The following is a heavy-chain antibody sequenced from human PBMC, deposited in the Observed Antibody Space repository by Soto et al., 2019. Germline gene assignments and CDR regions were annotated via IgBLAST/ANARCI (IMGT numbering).Heavy chain of an antibody. D-gene: IGHD3-22*01. CDR3: ARLDSSGYYDY. Sequence: QVQLQESGPGLVKPSETLSLTCTVSGGSISSYYWSWIRQPPGKGLEWIGYIYYSGSTNYNPSLRGRVTISGDTSKKQLSLKLSSVTAADTAVYYCARLDSSGYYDYWGQGTLVTVSS. V-gene: IGHV4-59*08. CDR2: IYYSGST. CDR1: GGSISSYY. J-gene: IGHJ4*02.